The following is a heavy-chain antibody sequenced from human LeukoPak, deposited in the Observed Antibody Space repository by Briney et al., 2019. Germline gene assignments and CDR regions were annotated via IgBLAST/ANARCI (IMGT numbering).Heavy chain of an antibody. CDR1: GYRFTSYW. V-gene: IGHV5-51*01. D-gene: IGHD3-9*01. CDR3: ARHSDWRFDY. CDR2: IYPADSDT. Sequence: GESLKISCKGSGYRFTSYWIAWVRQMPGKGLEWMGIIYPADSDTRYSPSFQGQVTISADKSISTAYLQWSSLTASDTAMYYCARHSDWRFDYWGQGTLVTVSS. J-gene: IGHJ4*02.